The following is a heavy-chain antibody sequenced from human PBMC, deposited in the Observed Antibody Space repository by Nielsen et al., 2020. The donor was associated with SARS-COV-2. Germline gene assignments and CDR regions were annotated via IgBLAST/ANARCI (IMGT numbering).Heavy chain of an antibody. CDR2: VSRDGSDT. Sequence: GESLKISCAASGFTFRHYAMYWIRQAPGKGLEWVAIVSRDGSDTFYVDSLEGRFTISRDNSKNTVYLEMNSLRAEDTAVYHCAKDVWSGAHQIGPDYWGQGTLVTVSS. V-gene: IGHV3-30*04. D-gene: IGHD3-3*01. CDR3: AKDVWSGAHQIGPDY. CDR1: GFTFRHYA. J-gene: IGHJ4*02.